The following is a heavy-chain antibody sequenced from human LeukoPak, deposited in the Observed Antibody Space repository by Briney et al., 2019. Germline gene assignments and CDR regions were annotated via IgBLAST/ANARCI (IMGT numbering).Heavy chain of an antibody. J-gene: IGHJ4*02. CDR1: GFTLSSYW. CDR2: RNQDGGET. Sequence: GGSLRLSCAGSGFTLSSYWMGWVRQAPGKGLEWVASRNQDGGETHYVDSVKGRFTISRDNAKNSLYLQMDSLRAEDTAVYFCARGTWPFDYWGQGTLATVSS. V-gene: IGHV3-7*01. CDR3: ARGTWPFDY.